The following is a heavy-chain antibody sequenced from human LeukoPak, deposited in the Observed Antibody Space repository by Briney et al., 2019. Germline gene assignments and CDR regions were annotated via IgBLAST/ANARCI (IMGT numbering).Heavy chain of an antibody. CDR2: ICYSGST. CDR1: GGSISSSSFY. D-gene: IGHD1-1*01. V-gene: IGHV4-39*01. CDR3: ASRRTWTARYYYYMDV. J-gene: IGHJ6*03. Sequence: SETLSLTCTVSGGSISSSSFYWGWIRQPPGRGLEWIGTICYSGSTDYNSSLKSRVNISVDTSKNQFSLNLSSVTAADTAVYYCASRRTWTARYYYYMDVWGKGTTVTISS.